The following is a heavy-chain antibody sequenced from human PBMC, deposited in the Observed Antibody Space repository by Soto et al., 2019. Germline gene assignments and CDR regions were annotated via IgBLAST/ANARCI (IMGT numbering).Heavy chain of an antibody. V-gene: IGHV1-69*01. CDR2: IIPIFGTA. J-gene: IGHJ6*02. Sequence: QVQLVQSGAEVKKPGSSVKVSCKASGGTFSSYAISWVRQAPGQGLEWMGGIIPIFGTANYAQKFQGRVTITADESTSTAYMERSSLRSEDTAVYYCASAIGGYSSSWGRDTNYGMDVWGQGTTVTVSS. CDR3: ASAIGGYSSSWGRDTNYGMDV. CDR1: GGTFSSYA. D-gene: IGHD6-13*01.